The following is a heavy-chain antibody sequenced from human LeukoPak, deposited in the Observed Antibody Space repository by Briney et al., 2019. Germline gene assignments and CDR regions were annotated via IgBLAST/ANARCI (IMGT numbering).Heavy chain of an antibody. J-gene: IGHJ4*02. CDR3: ARQSNDYSDYTFES. V-gene: IGHV4-59*08. D-gene: IGHD4-11*01. CDR1: GGSISGYY. CDR2: TFYSGNT. Sequence: PSETLSLTCTVSGGSISGYYWSWIRQAPGKELEWIGYTFYSGNTRYNPSLKSRVTISIDTPKNQFSLKLSSVTAADSAVYCCARQSNDYSDYTFESWGQGTLVTVSS.